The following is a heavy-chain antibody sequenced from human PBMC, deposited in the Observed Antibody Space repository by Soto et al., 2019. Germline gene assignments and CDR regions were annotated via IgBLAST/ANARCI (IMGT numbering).Heavy chain of an antibody. V-gene: IGHV4-31*03. CDR2: IYYSGST. CDR1: GGSISSGCYY. J-gene: IGHJ3*02. Sequence: PSETLSLTCPVSGGSISSGCYYWSWIRQHPGKGLEWIGYIYYSGSTYYNPSLKSRVTISVDTSKNQFSLKLSSVTAADTAVYYCARVKGGYCSGGSCRDAFDIWGQGTMVTVSS. CDR3: ARVKGGYCSGGSCRDAFDI. D-gene: IGHD2-15*01.